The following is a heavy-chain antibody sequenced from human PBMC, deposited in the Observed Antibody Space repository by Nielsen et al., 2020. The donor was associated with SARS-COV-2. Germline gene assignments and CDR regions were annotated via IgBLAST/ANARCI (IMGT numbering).Heavy chain of an antibody. V-gene: IGHV1-18*04. CDR1: DNTFFSYS. J-gene: IGHJ4*02. CDR2: ISAYNGNT. CDR3: ARPVGSVGYDQLAPIT. D-gene: IGHD5-12*01. Sequence: ASVKVSCKASDNTFFSYSIIWVRQAPGQGLEWMGWISAYNGNTKYAWKFQGRLTMTTDTSTSTAYMELRSLTSDDTAVYYCARPVGSVGYDQLAPITWGQGTPVTVHS.